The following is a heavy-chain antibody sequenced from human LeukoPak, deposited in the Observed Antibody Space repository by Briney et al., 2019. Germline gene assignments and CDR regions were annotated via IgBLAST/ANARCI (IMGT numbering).Heavy chain of an antibody. J-gene: IGHJ3*02. CDR3: ARGTGNAFDI. V-gene: IGHV4-61*02. CDR1: GGSITSGSYD. Sequence: PSETLSLTCTVSGGSITSGSYDWNWIRQPAGRGLDWIGRVYTSGNTNYSPSLKSRVTISVDTSKNQFSLKLSSVTATDTAVYYCARGTGNAFDIWGQGTMVTVSS. CDR2: VYTSGNT. D-gene: IGHD1-14*01.